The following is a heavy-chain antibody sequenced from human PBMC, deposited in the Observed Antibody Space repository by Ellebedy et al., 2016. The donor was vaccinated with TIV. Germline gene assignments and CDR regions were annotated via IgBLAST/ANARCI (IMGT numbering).Heavy chain of an antibody. CDR2: ITSTSNFI. D-gene: IGHD3-22*01. Sequence: GESLKISXAASGFTFSSYSMNWVRQAPGKGLEWVSSITSTSNFIYYADSVKGRFTISRDNAENSLYLQMNSLRAEDTAVYYCARETYYYDRGGFDYWGQGTLVTVSS. CDR1: GFTFSSYS. CDR3: ARETYYYDRGGFDY. J-gene: IGHJ4*02. V-gene: IGHV3-21*01.